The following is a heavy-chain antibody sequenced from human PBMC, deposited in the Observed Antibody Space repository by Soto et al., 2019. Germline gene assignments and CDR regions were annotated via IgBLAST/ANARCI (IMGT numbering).Heavy chain of an antibody. J-gene: IGHJ4*02. CDR2: IYPGNSAT. Sequence: GESLKISCKGSGYIFTNYWIGWVRQMPGKGLEWMGIIYPGNSATAYSPSFQGQVTISADKSITTAYLQWISLKASDTAMYYCARHAATSSWDYFAYWGQGTQVTVSS. V-gene: IGHV5-51*01. CDR1: GYIFTNYW. D-gene: IGHD6-6*01. CDR3: ARHAATSSWDYFAY.